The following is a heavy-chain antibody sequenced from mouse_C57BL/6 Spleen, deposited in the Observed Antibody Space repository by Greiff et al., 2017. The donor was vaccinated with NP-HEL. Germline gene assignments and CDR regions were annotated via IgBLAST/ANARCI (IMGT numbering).Heavy chain of an antibody. CDR2: IDPETGGT. V-gene: IGHV1-15*01. CDR3: TRYDYPYYFDY. J-gene: IGHJ2*01. CDR1: GYTFTDYE. D-gene: IGHD2-4*01. Sequence: VQLQESGAELVRPGASVTLSCKASGYTFTDYEMHWVKQTPVHALEWIGAIDPETGGTAYNQKFKGKAILTADKSSSTAYMELRSLTSEDSAVHYCTRYDYPYYFDYWGQGTTLTVSS.